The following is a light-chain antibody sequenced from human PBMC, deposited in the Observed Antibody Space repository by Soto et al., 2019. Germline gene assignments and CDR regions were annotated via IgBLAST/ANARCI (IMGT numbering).Light chain of an antibody. V-gene: IGLV2-23*02. CDR1: SSDVGSYNL. J-gene: IGLJ2*01. CDR3: CSYAGSSTLV. CDR2: DVT. Sequence: QSVLTQPASVSGSPGQSITISCTGTSSDVGSYNLVSWYQQHPGKAPKLMIYDVTRRPSGVSNRFSGSKSGNTASLTISGLQAEDEADYHCCSYAGSSTLVFGGGTKLTVL.